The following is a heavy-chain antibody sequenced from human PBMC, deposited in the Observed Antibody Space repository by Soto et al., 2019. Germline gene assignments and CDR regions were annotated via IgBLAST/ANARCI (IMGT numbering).Heavy chain of an antibody. D-gene: IGHD4-4*01. CDR3: GRVVGNLQGTSYFDN. J-gene: IGHJ4*02. CDR2: IYYTGST. Sequence: QVQLQESGPRLVKPSQTLSLSCTVSGGSINNADHYWGWVRHPPGKGLEWIGYIYYTGSTYYSPSLTTRLSLSVDTSKNLFSLRLSSVTAADTAVYYCGRVVGNLQGTSYFDNWGQGTLVTVS. V-gene: IGHV4-30-4*01. CDR1: GGSINNADHY.